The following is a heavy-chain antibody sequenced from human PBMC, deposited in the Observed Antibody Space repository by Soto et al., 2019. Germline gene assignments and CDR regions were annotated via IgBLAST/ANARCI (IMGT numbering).Heavy chain of an antibody. CDR2: IIPILGIA. D-gene: IGHD3-22*01. CDR3: ARAHSSGYYYRDWFDP. Sequence: ASVKVSCKASGGTFSSYTISWVRQAPGQGLEWMGRIIPILGIANYAQKFQGRVTITADKSTSTAYMELSSLRSEDTAVYYCARAHSSGYYYRDWFDPWGQGTLVTGS. CDR1: GGTFSSYT. V-gene: IGHV1-69*02. J-gene: IGHJ5*02.